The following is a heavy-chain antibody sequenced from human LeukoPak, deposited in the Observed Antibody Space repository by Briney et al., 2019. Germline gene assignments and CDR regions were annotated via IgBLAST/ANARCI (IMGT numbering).Heavy chain of an antibody. CDR2: IYYSGST. Sequence: SETLSLTRTVSGGSISSYYWSWIRQPPGKGLEWIGYIYYSGSTNYNPSLKSRVTISVDTSKNQFSLKLSSVTAADTAVYYCARVGYDSSGYQYYFDYWGQGTLVTVSS. D-gene: IGHD3-22*01. CDR1: GGSISSYY. V-gene: IGHV4-59*01. J-gene: IGHJ4*02. CDR3: ARVGYDSSGYQYYFDY.